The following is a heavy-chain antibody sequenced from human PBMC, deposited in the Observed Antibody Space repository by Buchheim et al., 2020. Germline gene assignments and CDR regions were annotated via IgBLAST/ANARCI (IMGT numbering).Heavy chain of an antibody. J-gene: IGHJ4*02. CDR2: VNQDGSGQ. CDR3: ARVPDSSWGKF. Sequence: EVQLVESGGALVQPGGSLRLSCATSGFTFTNYGMRWVRQAPGKGLEWVASVNQDGSGQYYVDSVKGRFTISRDNAKNSVYLQMNSLRAEDTAVYYCARVPDSSWGKFWGQGTL. CDR1: GFTFTNYG. D-gene: IGHD7-27*01. V-gene: IGHV3-7*01.